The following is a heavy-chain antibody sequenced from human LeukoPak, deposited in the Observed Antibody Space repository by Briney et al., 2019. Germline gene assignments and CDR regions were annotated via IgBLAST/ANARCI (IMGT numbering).Heavy chain of an antibody. Sequence: ASVKVSCKASGGTFSSYAISWVRQAPGQGLEWMGRIIPILGIANYAQKFQGRVTITADKSTSTAYMELSSLRSEDTAVYYCAREASLVAVAGAEYFQHWGQGTLVTVSS. J-gene: IGHJ1*01. D-gene: IGHD6-19*01. CDR2: IIPILGIA. CDR1: GGTFSSYA. CDR3: AREASLVAVAGAEYFQH. V-gene: IGHV1-69*04.